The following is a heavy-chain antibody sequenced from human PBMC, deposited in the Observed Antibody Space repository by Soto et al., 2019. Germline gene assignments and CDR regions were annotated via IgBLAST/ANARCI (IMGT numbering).Heavy chain of an antibody. CDR3: ARVVYDTRDPNRFDY. J-gene: IGHJ4*02. D-gene: IGHD3-9*01. V-gene: IGHV4-61*01. Sequence: QVQLQESGPGLVKPSEMLSLTCTVSGDAVISGSFYWSWIRQPPGKGLEWIGYIYYVGSTSYNPSLRSRVTISADTPKNQFALRLSSVTAADTALYYCARVVYDTRDPNRFDYWGQGTLVTVSS. CDR1: GDAVISGSFY. CDR2: IYYVGST.